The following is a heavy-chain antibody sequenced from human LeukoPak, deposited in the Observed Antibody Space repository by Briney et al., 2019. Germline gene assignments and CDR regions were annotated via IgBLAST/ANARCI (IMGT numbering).Heavy chain of an antibody. Sequence: GGSLRLSCAASGFTFSSYEMNWVRQAPGKGLEWVSYISSSGSTIYYAVSVKGRFTISRDNAKNSLYLQMNSLRAEDTAVYYCARVGDGYNYHHFDYWGQGTLVTVSS. CDR1: GFTFSSYE. D-gene: IGHD5-24*01. CDR3: ARVGDGYNYHHFDY. J-gene: IGHJ4*02. CDR2: ISSSGSTI. V-gene: IGHV3-48*03.